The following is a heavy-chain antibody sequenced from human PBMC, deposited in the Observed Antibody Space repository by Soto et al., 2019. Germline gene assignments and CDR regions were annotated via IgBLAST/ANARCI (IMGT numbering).Heavy chain of an antibody. CDR1: GFTVSSYY. D-gene: IGHD2-15*01. CDR2: IYSGGST. CDR3: ARDGGGTSPYLYFDY. V-gene: IGHV3-66*01. Sequence: GGSLRLSCAASGFTVSSYYMSWVRQAPGKGLEWVSLIYSGGSTLYADSVKGRFTISRDNSKNTLYLQMNSLRAEDTAVYYCARDGGGTSPYLYFDYWGQGTLVTVSS. J-gene: IGHJ4*02.